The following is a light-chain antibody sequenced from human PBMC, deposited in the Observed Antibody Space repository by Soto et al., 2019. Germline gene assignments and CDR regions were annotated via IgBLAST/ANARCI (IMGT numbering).Light chain of an antibody. CDR3: QQRSNWPLT. Sequence: EIVLTQSPATLSLSPGERATLSCRASQSVSRYLVWYQQKPGQAPRLLIYDVSNRATGIPARFSGSGSGTDFTLTIRRLEPEDFGVYYCQQRSNWPLTFGGGTKVEIK. CDR2: DVS. J-gene: IGKJ4*01. V-gene: IGKV3-11*01. CDR1: QSVSRY.